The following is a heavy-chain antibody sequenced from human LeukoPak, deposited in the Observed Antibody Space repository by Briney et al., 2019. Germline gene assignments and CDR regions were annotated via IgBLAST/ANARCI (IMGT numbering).Heavy chain of an antibody. D-gene: IGHD3-22*01. CDR2: IYYSGST. CDR1: GGSISSNY. V-gene: IGHV4-59*01. J-gene: IGHJ4*02. CDR3: ARWGAWIGYDSSGYYVSGDY. Sequence: SSETLSLTCSASGGSISSNYWSWIRQPPGKGLEWIGYIYYSGSTIYNPSLKSRVTISVDTPKNQFSLKLSSVTAADTAVYYCARWGAWIGYDSSGYYVSGDYWGQGTLVTVSS.